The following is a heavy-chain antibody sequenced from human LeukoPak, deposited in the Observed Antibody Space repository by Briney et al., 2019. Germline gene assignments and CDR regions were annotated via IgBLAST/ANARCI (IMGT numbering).Heavy chain of an antibody. CDR3: ATVYSSGWFFDY. Sequence: GASVKVSCTVSGYTLTELSMHWVRQAPGKGLEWMGGFDPEDGETIYAQKFQGRVTMTEDTSTDTAYMELSSLRSEDTAVYYCATVYSSGWFFDYWGQGTLVTVSS. CDR1: GYTLTELS. CDR2: FDPEDGET. V-gene: IGHV1-24*01. D-gene: IGHD6-19*01. J-gene: IGHJ4*02.